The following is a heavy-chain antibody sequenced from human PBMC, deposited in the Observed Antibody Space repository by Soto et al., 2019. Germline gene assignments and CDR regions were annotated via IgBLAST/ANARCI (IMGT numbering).Heavy chain of an antibody. D-gene: IGHD3-3*01. Sequence: GGSLRLSCAASGFTFDNYGMYWVRQAPGKGLEWVSSISWNSGRIDYADSVKGRFTISRHNAKNSLYLQMNSLRPEDTALYYCAKGRTIFGVTPKYYFDHWGQGTQVTVSS. V-gene: IGHV3-9*01. CDR3: AKGRTIFGVTPKYYFDH. CDR2: ISWNSGRI. J-gene: IGHJ4*02. CDR1: GFTFDNYG.